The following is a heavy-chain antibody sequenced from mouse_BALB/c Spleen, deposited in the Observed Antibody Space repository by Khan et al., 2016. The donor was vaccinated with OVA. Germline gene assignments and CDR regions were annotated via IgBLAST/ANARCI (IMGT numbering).Heavy chain of an antibody. CDR3: TTSYDSYYFDY. CDR1: GYSFTTYW. Sequence: GTVLARPGASVKMSCKASGYSFTTYWIHWITQRPGQGLEWIGAIYPGISDTRYNQKFKGKAKLTAVTSANTAYLELSSLINEDSAVSSCTTSYDSYYFDYWGQGTTLTVSS. D-gene: IGHD2-4*01. J-gene: IGHJ2*01. V-gene: IGHV1-5*01. CDR2: IYPGISDT.